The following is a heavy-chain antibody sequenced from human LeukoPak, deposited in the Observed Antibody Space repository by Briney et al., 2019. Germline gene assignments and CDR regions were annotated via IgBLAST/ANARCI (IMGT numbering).Heavy chain of an antibody. Sequence: KTSETLSLTCAVFGESFVGRHWSWIRQTPGKGLEWLGEASHAGITNYNPSLKSRVSISVDTSKDQFSLTLTSVTAADTAVCYCARGRANWDYDFDYWGQGTPVTVSS. CDR3: ARGRANWDYDFDY. CDR1: GESFVGRH. D-gene: IGHD1-7*01. CDR2: ASHAGIT. J-gene: IGHJ4*02. V-gene: IGHV4-34*01.